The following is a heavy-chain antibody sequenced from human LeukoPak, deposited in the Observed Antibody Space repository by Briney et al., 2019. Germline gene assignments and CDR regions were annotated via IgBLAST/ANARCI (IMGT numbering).Heavy chain of an antibody. D-gene: IGHD1-26*01. J-gene: IGHJ5*02. V-gene: IGHV4-59*01. Sequence: SETLSLTCTVSGCSISSYYWSWLRQPPGKGLEWFGYIYYSGSSNYNTFLKSRGTISVDTYKNQFSLKLSSVTAADTAVYYCARGLGATVGWFDPWGQGTLVTVSS. CDR1: GCSISSYY. CDR3: ARGLGATVGWFDP. CDR2: IYYSGSS.